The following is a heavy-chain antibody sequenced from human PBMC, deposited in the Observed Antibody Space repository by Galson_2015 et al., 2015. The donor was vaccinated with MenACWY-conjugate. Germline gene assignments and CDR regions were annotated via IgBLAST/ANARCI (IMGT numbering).Heavy chain of an antibody. CDR2: ISSSSTI. CDR1: GFTFSSYS. D-gene: IGHD3-22*01. Sequence: SLRLSCAASGFTFSSYSMNWVRQAPGKGLEWVSYISSSSTIYYADSVKGRFTISRDNAKNSLYLQMNSLRDEDTAVYYCARDAYDSSGYYQHYYFDYWGQGTLVTVSS. J-gene: IGHJ4*02. CDR3: ARDAYDSSGYYQHYYFDY. V-gene: IGHV3-48*02.